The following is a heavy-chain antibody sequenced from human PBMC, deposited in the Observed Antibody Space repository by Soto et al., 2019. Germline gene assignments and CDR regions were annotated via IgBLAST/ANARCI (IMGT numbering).Heavy chain of an antibody. V-gene: IGHV4-31*03. D-gene: IGHD3-10*01. CDR2: NFYSGRT. CDR3: ARDPAGSRSYSLDY. J-gene: IGHJ4*02. CDR1: GNSIRTSSYS. Sequence: QLQESGPGLVKPSQTLSLTCTVSGNSIRTSSYSWNLIRQHPGKGLEWIGSNFYSGRTYYNPSFRSRVIISVDTSKNQFSLKLNSVPAADTAVYYCARDPAGSRSYSLDYWGQGTLVTVSS.